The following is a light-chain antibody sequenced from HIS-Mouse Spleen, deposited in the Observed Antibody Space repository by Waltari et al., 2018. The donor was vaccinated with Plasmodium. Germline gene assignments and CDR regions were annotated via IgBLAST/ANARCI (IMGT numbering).Light chain of an antibody. CDR3: QAWDSSTVV. V-gene: IGLV3-1*01. J-gene: IGLJ2*01. Sequence: SYELTQPPSVSVSPGQTASITCSGDKLGDKYACWYQQKPGQSPVLVIYQDSKRPSGIPERFSGSNSGNTATLTRSGTQAMDEADYYCQAWDSSTVVFGGGTKLTVL. CDR2: QDS. CDR1: KLGDKY.